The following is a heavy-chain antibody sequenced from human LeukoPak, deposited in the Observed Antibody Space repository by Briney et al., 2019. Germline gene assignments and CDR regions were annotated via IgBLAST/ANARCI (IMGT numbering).Heavy chain of an antibody. CDR3: ARVNRELLREISIDY. V-gene: IGHV1-46*01. J-gene: IGHJ4*02. Sequence: ASVKVSCKASGYTFTNNYMHWVRQAPGQGLEWMGIINPSGGSTRYAQKFQGRVTVTRDTSTSTVYMELSSLRSEDTAVYYCARVNRELLREISIDYWGQRTLVTVSS. CDR2: INPSGGST. CDR1: GYTFTNNY. D-gene: IGHD1-26*01.